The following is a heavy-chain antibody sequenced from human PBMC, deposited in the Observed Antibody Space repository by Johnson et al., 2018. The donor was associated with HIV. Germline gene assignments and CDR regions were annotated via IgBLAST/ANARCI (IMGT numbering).Heavy chain of an antibody. Sequence: QVQLVESGGGLVQPGGSLRVSCAASGFTFTNYGMHWVRQVPGKGLEWVAFIRFDGSDKYYADSVKGRFTISRDNAKNSLYLQMNSLRAEDTALYYCAREIRITMIKGHGGVAFDIWGQGTMVTVSS. J-gene: IGHJ3*02. CDR3: AREIRITMIKGHGGVAFDI. CDR1: GFTFTNYG. D-gene: IGHD3-22*01. V-gene: IGHV3-30*02. CDR2: IRFDGSDK.